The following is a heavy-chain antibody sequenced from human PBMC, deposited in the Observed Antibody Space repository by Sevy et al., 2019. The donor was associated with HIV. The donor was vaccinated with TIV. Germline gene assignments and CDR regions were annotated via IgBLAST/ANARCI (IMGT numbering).Heavy chain of an antibody. Sequence: GGFLRLSCAASGIMHWVRQARGRGLEWVAGISHDGVGKYYLDSVKGRLIVSRDNSQNKVYLEINSLRTEDTAVYYCAGEGGSSGRCGYFHYWGLGTLVTVSS. J-gene: IGHJ4*02. CDR1: GI. V-gene: IGHV3-30*04. D-gene: IGHD3-22*01. CDR3: AGEGGSSGRCGYFHY. CDR2: ISHDGVGK.